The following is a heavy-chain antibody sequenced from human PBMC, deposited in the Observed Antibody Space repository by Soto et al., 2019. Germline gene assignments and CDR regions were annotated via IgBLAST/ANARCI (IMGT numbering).Heavy chain of an antibody. J-gene: IGHJ6*02. V-gene: IGHV5-10-1*01. CDR1: GYSFTSYW. CDR2: IDPSDSYT. D-gene: IGHD3-10*01. CDR3: ARQGLWFGELLAGMDV. Sequence: GESLKISCKGSGYSFTSYWISWVRQMPGKGLEWMGRIDPSDSYTNYSPSFQGHVTISADKSISTAYLQWSSLKASDTAMYYCARQGLWFGELLAGMDVWGQGTTVTVSS.